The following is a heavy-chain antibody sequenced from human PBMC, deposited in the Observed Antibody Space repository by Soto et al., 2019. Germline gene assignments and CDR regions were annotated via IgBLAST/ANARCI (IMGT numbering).Heavy chain of an antibody. CDR3: AREAGYSSGWYVDY. D-gene: IGHD6-19*01. CDR2: IIPIFGTA. J-gene: IGHJ4*02. V-gene: IGHV1-69*01. CDR1: GYTFTGYY. Sequence: QVPLVQSGAEVKKPGASVKVSCKASGYTFTGYYMHWVRQAPGQGLEWMGGIIPIFGTANYAQKFQGRVTITADESTSTAYMELSSLRSEDTAVYYCAREAGYSSGWYVDYWGQGTLVTVSS.